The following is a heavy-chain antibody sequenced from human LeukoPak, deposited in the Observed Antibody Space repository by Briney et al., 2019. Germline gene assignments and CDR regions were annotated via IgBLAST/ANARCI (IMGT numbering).Heavy chain of an antibody. CDR3: ARRYCSGGSCYHNDY. D-gene: IGHD2-15*01. CDR2: INPNSGGT. J-gene: IGHJ4*02. CDR1: GYTFTGYH. V-gene: IGHV1-2*02. Sequence: ASVNVSCKASGYTFTGYHMHWVRQAPGQGLEWMGWINPNSGGTNYAQKFQGRVTMTRDTSISTAYMELSRLRSDDTAIFYCARRYCSGGSCYHNDYWGQGTLVTVSS.